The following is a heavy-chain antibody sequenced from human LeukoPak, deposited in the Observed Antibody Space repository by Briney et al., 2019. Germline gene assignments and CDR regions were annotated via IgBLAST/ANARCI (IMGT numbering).Heavy chain of an antibody. CDR2: ISWNSGSI. J-gene: IGHJ6*02. V-gene: IGHV3-9*01. CDR1: GFTFDDYA. Sequence: GRSLRLSCAASGFTFDDYAMHWVRQAPGKGLEWVSGISWNSGSIGYADSVKGRFTISRDNAKNSLYLQMNSLRAEDTALYYCARAGCSYGYPYYYYGMDVWGQGTTVTVSS. CDR3: ARAGCSYGYPYYYYGMDV. D-gene: IGHD5-18*01.